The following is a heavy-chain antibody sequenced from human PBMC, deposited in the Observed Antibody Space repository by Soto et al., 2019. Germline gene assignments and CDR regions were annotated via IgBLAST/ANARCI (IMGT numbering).Heavy chain of an antibody. Sequence: QVQLVQSGAEVKKPGSSVKVSCKASGGTFSSYAISWVRQAPGQGLEWMGGIIPIFGTANYAQKFQGRVTITADEPTRTAYMELSSLRSEDTAVYYCARDDIVVVVAATHNYYYGMDVWGQGTTVTVSS. D-gene: IGHD2-15*01. CDR1: GGTFSSYA. J-gene: IGHJ6*02. CDR2: IIPIFGTA. V-gene: IGHV1-69*12. CDR3: ARDDIVVVVAATHNYYYGMDV.